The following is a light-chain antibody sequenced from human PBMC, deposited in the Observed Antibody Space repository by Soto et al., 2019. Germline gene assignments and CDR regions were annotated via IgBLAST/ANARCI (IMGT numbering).Light chain of an antibody. CDR1: ESVGNF. CDR2: DAS. Sequence: EIVLTQSPATLSLSPGERATLSCRASESVGNFLAWYQHKPGQAPRLLIYDASNRATGIPARFSGSGSGTYFTLTISSLEAEDFAVYYCQHRSNWAWTFGQGTKVEIK. V-gene: IGKV3-11*01. CDR3: QHRSNWAWT. J-gene: IGKJ1*01.